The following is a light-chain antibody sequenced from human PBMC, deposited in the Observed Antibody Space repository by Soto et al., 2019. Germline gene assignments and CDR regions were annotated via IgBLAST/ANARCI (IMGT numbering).Light chain of an antibody. CDR2: DIN. J-gene: IGLJ1*01. Sequence: QSALTQPASVSGSPGQSITVSCTGTSSDIGGYIFVSWYQQHTGKAPKLMIYDINNRPSGVSKRFSGSKSGNTASLTISGLQAEDEADYYCVSYTARSSYVFGTGTKLTVL. V-gene: IGLV2-14*01. CDR1: SSDIGGYIF. CDR3: VSYTARSSYV.